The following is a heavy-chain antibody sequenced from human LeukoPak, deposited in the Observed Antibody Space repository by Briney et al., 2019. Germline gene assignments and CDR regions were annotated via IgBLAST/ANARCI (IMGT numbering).Heavy chain of an antibody. CDR3: ARGLGDY. CDR2: IYYSGST. J-gene: IGHJ4*02. V-gene: IGHV4-59*01. Sequence: PSETLSLTCTVSGGSISSYYWSWIRQPPGKGLEWIGYIYYSGSTNYNPSLKSRVTISVDTSKNQFSLKLSSVTAAGTAVYYCARGLGDYWGQGTLVTVSS. D-gene: IGHD3-3*01. CDR1: GGSISSYY.